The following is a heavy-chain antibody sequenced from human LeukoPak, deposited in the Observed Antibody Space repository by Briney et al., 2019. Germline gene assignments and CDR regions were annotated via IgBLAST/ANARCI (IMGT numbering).Heavy chain of an antibody. D-gene: IGHD4-11*01. CDR3: TRAPYSNYVNLDY. CDR1: DFTFGDYA. Sequence: PGGSLRLSCTTSDFTFGDYAMTWVRQAPGKGLEWVGFIRSKAFGGTPEYAASVKDRFTISRDDSKSIAYLQMNSLKTEDTAAYYCTRAPYSNYVNLDYWGQGTLVTVSS. V-gene: IGHV3-49*04. CDR2: IRSKAFGGTP. J-gene: IGHJ4*02.